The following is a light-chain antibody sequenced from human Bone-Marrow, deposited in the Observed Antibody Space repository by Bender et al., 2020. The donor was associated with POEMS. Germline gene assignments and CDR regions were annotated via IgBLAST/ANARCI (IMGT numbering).Light chain of an antibody. CDR1: SSDVGGYNY. V-gene: IGLV2-14*01. CDR2: GVS. Sequence: QSVLTQPRSVSGSPGQSITISCTGTSSDVGGYNYVSWYQQHPGKAPKLMIYGVSSRPPGVSSRFSGSKSGNTASLTISGLQPEDEGHYFCSSYTATDSLLEFGGGTQVTV. CDR3: SSYTATDSLLE. J-gene: IGLJ2*01.